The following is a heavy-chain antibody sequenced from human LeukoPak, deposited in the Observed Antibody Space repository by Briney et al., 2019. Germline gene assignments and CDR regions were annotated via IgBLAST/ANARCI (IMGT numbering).Heavy chain of an antibody. CDR3: ASGGPDIVVVPAAPTAFDY. Sequence: SVKVSCKASGYTFTSYGISWVRQAPGQGLEWMGGIIPIFGTANYAQKFQGRVTITADESTSTAYMELSSLRSEDTAVYYCASGGPDIVVVPAAPTAFDYWGQGTLVTVSS. CDR1: GYTFTSYG. V-gene: IGHV1-69*13. J-gene: IGHJ4*02. CDR2: IIPIFGTA. D-gene: IGHD2-2*01.